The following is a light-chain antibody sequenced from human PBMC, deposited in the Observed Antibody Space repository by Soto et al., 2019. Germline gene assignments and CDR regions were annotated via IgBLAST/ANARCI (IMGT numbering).Light chain of an antibody. CDR2: KTS. V-gene: IGKV1-5*03. CDR1: QSISLW. CDR3: QHYKDYSWT. J-gene: IGKJ1*01. Sequence: DIHMTQSPSTLSASVGDRVTITCRASQSISLWVAWYQQKPGRATNLLIYKTSSLETGVPSRFSGSGSGTEFPLTISSLQPDDFATYYCQHYKDYSWTFGQGTKVEVK.